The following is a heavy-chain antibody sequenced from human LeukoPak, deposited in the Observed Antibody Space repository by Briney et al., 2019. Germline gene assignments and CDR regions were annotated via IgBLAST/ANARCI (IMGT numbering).Heavy chain of an antibody. V-gene: IGHV3-30*02. J-gene: IGHJ4*02. CDR2: IRYDGSNK. CDR3: AKDLRPKDYIVLMVYAIGF. D-gene: IGHD2-8*01. CDR1: GFTFSSYG. Sequence: LSGGSLRLSCAASGFTFSSYGMHWVRQAPGKGLEWVAFIRYDGSNKYYADSVKGRFTISRDNSKNTLYLQMNSLRAEDTAVYYCAKDLRPKDYIVLMVYAIGFWGQGTLVTVSS.